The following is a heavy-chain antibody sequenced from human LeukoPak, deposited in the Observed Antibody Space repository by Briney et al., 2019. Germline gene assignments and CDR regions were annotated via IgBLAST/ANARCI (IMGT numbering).Heavy chain of an antibody. Sequence: PGGSLRLSCAASGFTFSSYAMNWVRQAPGKGLEWVSLISGSGGSAYYADSVKGRFTVSRDNSKNTLYLQMNSLRAEDTDVYYCEKYNLKYYFDSWGRGTLVSVSS. CDR3: EKYNLKYYFDS. CDR2: ISGSGGSA. V-gene: IGHV3-23*01. CDR1: GFTFSSYA. J-gene: IGHJ4*02. D-gene: IGHD1-1*01.